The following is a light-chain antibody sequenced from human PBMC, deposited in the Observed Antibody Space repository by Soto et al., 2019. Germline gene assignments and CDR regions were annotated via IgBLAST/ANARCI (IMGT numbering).Light chain of an antibody. Sequence: EIVLTQSPGTLSLSPGERATLSCRASQTISSASLAWYQQKPGQPPSLLIYGASTRATGIPDRFSGSGSGTDFTLTISRLEPEDFAVYYCQQYDGSRLTFGGGTKVEIK. J-gene: IGKJ4*01. CDR2: GAS. CDR3: QQYDGSRLT. CDR1: QTISSAS. V-gene: IGKV3-20*01.